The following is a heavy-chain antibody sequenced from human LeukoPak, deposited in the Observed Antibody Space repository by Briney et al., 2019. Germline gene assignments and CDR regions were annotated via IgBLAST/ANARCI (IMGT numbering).Heavy chain of an antibody. V-gene: IGHV1-46*01. CDR2: ISTSGGNT. CDR1: GYTFTSYY. D-gene: IGHD5-24*01. J-gene: IGHJ4*02. CDR3: ARDPDGYSYYFDY. Sequence: ASVKVSCKASGYTFTSYYMHWVRQAPGQGLEWMGIISTSGGNTGYAQKFQGRIIMTRDTSTSTVYLDLSSLRSDDTAVYYCARDPDGYSYYFDYWGQGTLVTVSS.